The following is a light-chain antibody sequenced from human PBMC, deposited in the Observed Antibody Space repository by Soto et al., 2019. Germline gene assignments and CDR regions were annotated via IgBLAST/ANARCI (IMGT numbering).Light chain of an antibody. V-gene: IGKV3-20*01. CDR1: QSGTSSY. Sequence: EIVLTQSPGTLSLSPGERATLSCRASQSGTSSYLAWYQQKPGQAPRLLIYGASRRAAGIPDRFSGSGSGTDFTLTISRLEPEDFAVYYCQHYGSSPRTFGQGTKVEIK. J-gene: IGKJ1*01. CDR2: GAS. CDR3: QHYGSSPRT.